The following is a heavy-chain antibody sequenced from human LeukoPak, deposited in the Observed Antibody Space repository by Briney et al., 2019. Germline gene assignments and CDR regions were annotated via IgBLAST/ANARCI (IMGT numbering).Heavy chain of an antibody. CDR1: GFTFSSYW. Sequence: PGGSLRLSCAASGFTFSSYWMSWVRQAPGKGLERVANIKQDGSEKYYVDSVKGRFTISRDNAKNSLYLQMNSLRAEDTAVYYCARPSYYYDSSGYYYWGQGTLVTVSS. J-gene: IGHJ4*02. V-gene: IGHV3-7*01. CDR2: IKQDGSEK. D-gene: IGHD3-22*01. CDR3: ARPSYYYDSSGYYY.